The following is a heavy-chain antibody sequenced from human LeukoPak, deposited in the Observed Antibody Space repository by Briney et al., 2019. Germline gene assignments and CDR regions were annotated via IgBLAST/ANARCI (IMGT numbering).Heavy chain of an antibody. D-gene: IGHD3-10*01. CDR3: AKDSLLWFGESPFDP. Sequence: GGSLRLSCAASGFTFSSYAMSWVRQAPGKELEWVSAISGSGGSTYYADSVKGRFTISRDNSKNTLYLQVNSLRAEDTAVYYCAKDSLLWFGESPFDPWGQGTLVTVSS. CDR2: ISGSGGST. CDR1: GFTFSSYA. V-gene: IGHV3-23*01. J-gene: IGHJ5*02.